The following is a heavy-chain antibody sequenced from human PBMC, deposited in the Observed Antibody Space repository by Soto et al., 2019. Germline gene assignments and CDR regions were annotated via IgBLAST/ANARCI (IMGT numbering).Heavy chain of an antibody. J-gene: IGHJ4*02. Sequence: GGSLRLSCAASGFTLTNSAMHWVRQAPGKGLEWVSFISNDGKNKYYTDSVKGRFTISRDKSKNTLYLQMDSLRADDTAVFYCARENSGYGDFDFWGQGTLVTVSS. CDR3: ARENSGYGDFDF. D-gene: IGHD5-12*01. CDR2: ISNDGKNK. V-gene: IGHV3-30*04. CDR1: GFTLTNSA.